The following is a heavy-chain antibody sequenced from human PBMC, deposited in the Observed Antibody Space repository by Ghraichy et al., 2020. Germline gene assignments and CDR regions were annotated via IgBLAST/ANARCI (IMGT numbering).Heavy chain of an antibody. CDR3: AKGRSTTNHYDY. D-gene: IGHD2/OR15-2a*01. V-gene: IGHV3-23*01. J-gene: IGHJ4*01. Sequence: LSLTCAASGFTFSTYAMSWVRQAPGKGLEGVSALRGSGDSTYYADSVKGRFTISRDNSKNTLYLQMNSLSVEDTAVYFCAKGRSTTNHYDYWGHGTLVTVSS. CDR2: LRGSGDST. CDR1: GFTFSTYA.